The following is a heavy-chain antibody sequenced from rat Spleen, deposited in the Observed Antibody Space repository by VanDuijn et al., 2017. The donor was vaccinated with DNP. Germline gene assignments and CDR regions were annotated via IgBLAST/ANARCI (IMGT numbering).Heavy chain of an antibody. D-gene: IGHD1-11*01. CDR2: ITGSGGGT. Sequence: EVKLVESGGGLVQPGRSLKLSCAASGFNFNDYWMGWVRQAPGKGLEWLGAITGSGGGTYYSGSVKGRFTISRDNANHTLYLKMDSLRSEDTATYYCTTHGAAYGLNWFAYWGQGTLVTVSS. CDR3: TTHGAAYGLNWFAY. CDR1: GFNFNDYW. V-gene: IGHV5-31*01. J-gene: IGHJ3*01.